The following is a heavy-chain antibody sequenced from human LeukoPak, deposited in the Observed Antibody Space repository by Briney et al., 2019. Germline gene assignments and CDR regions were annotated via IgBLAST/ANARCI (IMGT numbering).Heavy chain of an antibody. CDR1: GDSISDDY. J-gene: IGHJ4*02. CDR3: ARDSGSSALDY. Sequence: SETLSLTCTVSGDSISDDYYTWMRQPAGKGLEWIGRIHSGGTTNYNPSLMSRVTLSIDKSKKHISLRLTSVIAADTALYYCARDSGSSALDYWGQGTLVTVSS. V-gene: IGHV4-4*07. CDR2: IHSGGTT. D-gene: IGHD6-6*01.